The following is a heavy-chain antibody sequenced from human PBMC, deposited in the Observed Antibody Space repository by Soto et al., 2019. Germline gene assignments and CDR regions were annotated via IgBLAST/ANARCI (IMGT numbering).Heavy chain of an antibody. Sequence: ASVKVSCQASGYTFTNYAMHWVRQAPGQRLEWMGWINAGNGNTKYSRKFQGRVTITRDTSASTAYMELSSLRSEDTAVYYCARVSGYYLPDYWGQGTLVTVSS. CDR1: GYTFTNYA. CDR3: ARVSGYYLPDY. V-gene: IGHV1-3*01. J-gene: IGHJ4*02. CDR2: INAGNGNT. D-gene: IGHD5-12*01.